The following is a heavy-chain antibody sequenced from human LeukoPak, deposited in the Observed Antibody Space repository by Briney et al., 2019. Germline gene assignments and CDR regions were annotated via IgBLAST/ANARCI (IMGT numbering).Heavy chain of an antibody. CDR2: ISSSGNTI. CDR3: ARSTRRDSEIALAEYFQH. D-gene: IGHD1-26*01. V-gene: IGHV3-48*04. Sequence: GGSLRLSCAASGFTFSNYGMHWVCQAPGKGLEWVSYISSSGNTIYYADSVKGRFTISRDNAKNSLYLQMNSLRAEDTAVYYCARSTRRDSEIALAEYFQHWGQGTLVTVSS. J-gene: IGHJ1*01. CDR1: GFTFSNYG.